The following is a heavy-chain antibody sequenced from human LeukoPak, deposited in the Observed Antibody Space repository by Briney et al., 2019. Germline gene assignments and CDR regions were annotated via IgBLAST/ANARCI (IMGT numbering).Heavy chain of an antibody. J-gene: IGHJ6*03. D-gene: IGHD6-19*01. CDR3: ARGSGGYYYYYMDV. CDR1: GFTFSDYS. Sequence: PGGSLRLSCAASGFTFSDYSMNWVRQAPGEGLEWVSSISSRSLYIHYADSVKGRFTISRDNVKNSLYLQMNSLRAEDTAVYYCARGSGGYYYYYMDVWGKGTTVTVSS. V-gene: IGHV3-21*01. CDR2: ISSRSLYI.